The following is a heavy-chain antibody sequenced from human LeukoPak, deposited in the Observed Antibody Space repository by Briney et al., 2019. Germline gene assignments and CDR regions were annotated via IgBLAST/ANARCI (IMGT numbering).Heavy chain of an antibody. J-gene: IGHJ3*02. Sequence: ASVKVSCKASGYTFTSYDINWVRQATGQGLEWMGWMNPNSGNTGYAQKFQGRVTMTRNTSISTAYMELSSLRSEDTAGYYCARGLWFGELFADALDIWGQGTMVTVSS. CDR1: GYTFTSYD. CDR2: MNPNSGNT. D-gene: IGHD3-10*01. CDR3: ARGLWFGELFADALDI. V-gene: IGHV1-8*01.